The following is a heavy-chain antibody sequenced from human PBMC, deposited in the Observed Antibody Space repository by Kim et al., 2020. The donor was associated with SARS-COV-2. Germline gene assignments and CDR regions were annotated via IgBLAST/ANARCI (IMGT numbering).Heavy chain of an antibody. CDR2: IGRSGGST. J-gene: IGHJ4*03. CDR3: ARRYCSVGTCCSFDY. V-gene: IGHV3-23*01. CDR1: AFTFSSYA. D-gene: IGHD2-15*01. Sequence: GGSLRLSCAASAFTFSSYAMSWVRQAPGKGQEWVSAIGRSGGSTYYADSVKGRFTISRDNSKNTLYLRMNSLRAEDTAVYYCARRYCSVGTCCSFDYWGQGTLVTVSS.